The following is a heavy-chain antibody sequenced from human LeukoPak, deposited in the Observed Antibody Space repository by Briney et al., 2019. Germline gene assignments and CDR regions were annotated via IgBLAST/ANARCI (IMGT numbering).Heavy chain of an antibody. CDR3: ARVVRSGSRNFDY. CDR1: GFTFSSYE. V-gene: IGHV3-48*03. J-gene: IGHJ4*02. CDR2: ISSSGSTI. D-gene: IGHD1-26*01. Sequence: GGSLRLSCAASGFTFSSYEMNWVRQAPGKGLEWVSYISSSGSTIYYADSVKGRFTISRDNAKNSLYLQMNSLRAEDTAVYYCARVVRSGSRNFDYWGQGTLVTVSS.